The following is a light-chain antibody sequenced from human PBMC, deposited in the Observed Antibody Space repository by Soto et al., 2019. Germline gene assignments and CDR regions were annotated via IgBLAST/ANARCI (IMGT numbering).Light chain of an antibody. V-gene: IGLV2-14*03. J-gene: IGLJ1*01. CDR1: SSDVGGYNF. Sequence: QSALTQPASVSGSPGQSIAISCTGTSSDVGGYNFVSWYQQHPGKAPKLMIYDVSNRPSGVSNRFSGSKSDSTASLTISGLQAEDEADYYCSSCTSSGNYVFGTGTKLTVL. CDR3: SSCTSSGNYV. CDR2: DVS.